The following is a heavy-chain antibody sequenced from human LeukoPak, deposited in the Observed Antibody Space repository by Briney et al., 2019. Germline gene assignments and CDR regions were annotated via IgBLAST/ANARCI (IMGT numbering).Heavy chain of an antibody. CDR3: ARDGFGYSYGYWDY. CDR2: IWYDGSSK. Sequence: GGSLRLSCAASGFSYSSYGMHWVRQAPGKGLEWVAVIWYDGSSKYYADSVKGRFTISRDNSNNTLYLQMNSLRAEDTAVYYCARDGFGYSYGYWDYWGQGTLVTVSS. J-gene: IGHJ4*02. D-gene: IGHD5-18*01. CDR1: GFSYSSYG. V-gene: IGHV3-33*01.